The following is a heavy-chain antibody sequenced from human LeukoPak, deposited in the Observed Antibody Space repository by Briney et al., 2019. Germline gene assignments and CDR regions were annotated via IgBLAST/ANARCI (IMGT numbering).Heavy chain of an antibody. CDR2: FYVGGAT. D-gene: IGHD5-24*01. Sequence: GGSLRLSCAASGFTFSSHNMSWVRQAPGKGLEWVSVFYVGGATYYADSVKGRFTISRDNSENTLYLQMKSLRAEDTAVYYCARGDGYNFFDYWGQGTLVTVSS. CDR3: ARGDGYNFFDY. CDR1: GFTFSSHN. V-gene: IGHV3-53*01. J-gene: IGHJ4*02.